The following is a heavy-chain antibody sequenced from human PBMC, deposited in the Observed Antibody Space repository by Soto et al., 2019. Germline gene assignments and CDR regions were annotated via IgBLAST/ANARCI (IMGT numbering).Heavy chain of an antibody. D-gene: IGHD2-21*02. CDR1: GGSISSGGYY. J-gene: IGHJ4*02. CDR3: ARFLVPASRNTDFDY. Sequence: PSETLSLTCTVSGGSISSGGYYWSWIRQHPGKGLEWIGYIYYSGTTYYNPSLKSRVTISVDTSKNQFSLKLNSVTAADTAVYYCARFLVPASRNTDFDYWGQGTLVTVSS. V-gene: IGHV4-30-4*08. CDR2: IYYSGTT.